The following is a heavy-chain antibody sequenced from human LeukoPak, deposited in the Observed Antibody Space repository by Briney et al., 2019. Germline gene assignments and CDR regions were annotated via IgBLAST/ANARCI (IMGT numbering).Heavy chain of an antibody. Sequence: ASVKVSCKASGYTFTGYYMHWVRQAPGQGLEWMGWISAYNGNTNYAQKLQGRVTMTTDTSTSTAYMELRSLRSDDTAVYYYAREGYSSSWNYFDYWGQGALVTVSS. D-gene: IGHD6-13*01. CDR1: GYTFTGYY. V-gene: IGHV1-18*04. J-gene: IGHJ4*02. CDR3: AREGYSSSWNYFDY. CDR2: ISAYNGNT.